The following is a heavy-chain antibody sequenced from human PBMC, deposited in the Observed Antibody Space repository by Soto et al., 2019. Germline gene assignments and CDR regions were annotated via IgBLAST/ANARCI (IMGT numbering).Heavy chain of an antibody. CDR1: AFTFSNYA. V-gene: IGHV3-23*01. CDR2: IAGSGGDI. Sequence: GGSLRLSCAGSAFTFSNYAMAWVRQAPGRGLEWVSSIAGSGGDISYADSVKGRFTISRDNSKSTLFLQMDSLRAEDTAIYYCAKKYYGTYPFDYWGQGTLVTVSS. CDR3: AKKYYGTYPFDY. D-gene: IGHD1-26*01. J-gene: IGHJ4*02.